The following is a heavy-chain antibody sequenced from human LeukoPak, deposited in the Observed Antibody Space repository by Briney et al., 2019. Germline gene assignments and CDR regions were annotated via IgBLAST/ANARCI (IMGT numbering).Heavy chain of an antibody. J-gene: IGHJ3*02. CDR2: IYSAGST. CDR1: GFTVSSSY. D-gene: IGHD3-22*01. Sequence: GGSLRLSCAASGFTVSSSYMSWVRQAPGKGLEWVSLIYSAGSTYYADSVKGRFTISRDNSKNTLYLQMNSLRAEDTAVYYCAKGPGDMSSGGDAFDIWGQGTMVTVSS. V-gene: IGHV3-66*01. CDR3: AKGPGDMSSGGDAFDI.